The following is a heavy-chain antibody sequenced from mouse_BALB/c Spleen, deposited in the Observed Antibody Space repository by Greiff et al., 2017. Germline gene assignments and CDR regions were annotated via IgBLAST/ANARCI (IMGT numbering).Heavy chain of an antibody. V-gene: IGHV5-4*02. Sequence: EVMLVESGGGLVKPGGSLKLSCAASGFTFSDYYMYWVRQTPEKRLEWVATISDGGSYTYYPDSVKGRFTISRDNAKNNLYLQMSSLKSEDTAMYYCARDRGYGNYVGAMDYWGQGTSVTVSS. CDR3: ARDRGYGNYVGAMDY. D-gene: IGHD2-10*02. CDR2: ISDGGSYT. CDR1: GFTFSDYY. J-gene: IGHJ4*01.